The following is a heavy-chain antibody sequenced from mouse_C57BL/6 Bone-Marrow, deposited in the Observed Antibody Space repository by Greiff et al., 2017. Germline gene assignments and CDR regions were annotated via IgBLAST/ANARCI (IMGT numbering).Heavy chain of an antibody. V-gene: IGHV1-50*01. D-gene: IGHD2-5*01. CDR3: ARVDYSNYVFAY. J-gene: IGHJ3*01. Sequence: VQLQQPGAELVKPGASVKLSCKASGYTFTSYWMQWVKQRPGQGLEWIGEIDPSDSYTNYNQKFKGKATLTVDTSSSTAYMQLSSLTSEDSAVYYCARVDYSNYVFAYWGQGTLVTVSA. CDR1: GYTFTSYW. CDR2: IDPSDSYT.